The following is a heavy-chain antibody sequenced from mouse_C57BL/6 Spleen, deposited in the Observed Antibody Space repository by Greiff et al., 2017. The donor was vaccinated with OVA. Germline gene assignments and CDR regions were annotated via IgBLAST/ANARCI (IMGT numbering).Heavy chain of an antibody. CDR2: IYPGSGST. CDR1: GYTFTSYW. J-gene: IGHJ1*03. V-gene: IGHV1-55*01. CDR3: ARNPSSYWYFDV. Sequence: QVQLQQSGAELVKPGASVKMSCKASGYTFTSYWITWVKQRPGQGLEWIGDIYPGSGSTNYNEKFKSKATLTVDTSSSTAYMQLSSLTSEDSAVYYCARNPSSYWYFDVWGTGTTVTVSS.